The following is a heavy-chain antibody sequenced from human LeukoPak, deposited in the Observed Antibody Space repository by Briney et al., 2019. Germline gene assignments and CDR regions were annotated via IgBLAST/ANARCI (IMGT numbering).Heavy chain of an antibody. D-gene: IGHD5-18*01. CDR3: ARDSDSYGYYYLRY. J-gene: IGHJ4*02. CDR1: GFTFSSYW. Sequence: GGSLRLSCAASGFTFSSYWMSWDRQAPGKGLEWVANIKQDGSEKYYVDSVKGRFTISRDNAKNSLYLQMNSLRAEDTAVYYCARDSDSYGYYYLRYWGQGTLVTVSS. CDR2: IKQDGSEK. V-gene: IGHV3-7*03.